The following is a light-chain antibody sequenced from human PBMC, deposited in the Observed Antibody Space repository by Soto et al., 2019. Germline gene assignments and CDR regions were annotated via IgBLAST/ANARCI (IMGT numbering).Light chain of an antibody. CDR3: QQYGRSPWT. Sequence: EIVLTQSPGTLSLSPGARATLSCRASQSVSTSSLAWYQQKGGQAPRLLIHGASSRATGIPDRFSGSGSGTDFTLTISRLEPEDFAVYYCQQYGRSPWTFGQGTKVDIK. V-gene: IGKV3-20*01. J-gene: IGKJ1*01. CDR1: QSVSTSS. CDR2: GAS.